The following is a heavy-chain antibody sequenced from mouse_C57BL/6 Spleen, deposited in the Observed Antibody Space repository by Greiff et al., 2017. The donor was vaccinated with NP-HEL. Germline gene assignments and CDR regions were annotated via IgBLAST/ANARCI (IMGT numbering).Heavy chain of an antibody. D-gene: IGHD2-2*01. V-gene: IGHV1-18*01. J-gene: IGHJ4*01. Sequence: EVQLQQSGPELVKPGASVKIPCKASGYTFTDYNMDWVKQSHGKSLEWIGDINPNNGGTIYNQKFKGKATLTVDKSSSTAYMELRSLTSEDTAVYYCARSDGYDERRPYAMDYWGQGTSVTVSS. CDR3: ARSDGYDERRPYAMDY. CDR2: INPNNGGT. CDR1: GYTFTDYN.